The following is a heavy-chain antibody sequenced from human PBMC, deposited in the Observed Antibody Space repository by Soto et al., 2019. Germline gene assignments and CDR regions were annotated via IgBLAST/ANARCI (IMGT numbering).Heavy chain of an antibody. CDR3: ANFHVDTATDVDY. CDR2: IIPILGIA. J-gene: IGHJ4*02. CDR1: GGTFSSYT. Sequence: QVQLVQSGAEVKKPGSSVKVSCKASGGTFSSYTISWVRQAPGQGLEWMGRIIPILGIANYAQKFQGRVTITAEHSTSTAYMELSSLRSEDTAVYYFANFHVDTATDVDYWGQGTLVTVSS. D-gene: IGHD5-18*01. V-gene: IGHV1-69*02.